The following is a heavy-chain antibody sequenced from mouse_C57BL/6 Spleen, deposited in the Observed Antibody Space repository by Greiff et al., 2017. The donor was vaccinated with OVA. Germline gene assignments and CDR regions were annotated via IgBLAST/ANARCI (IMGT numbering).Heavy chain of an antibody. J-gene: IGHJ1*03. CDR2: IYPRSGNT. Sequence: QVQLQQSGAELVKPGASVKISCKASGYAFSSYWMNWVKQRPGKGLEWIGEIYPRSGNTYYNEKFKGKATLTADKSSSTAYMELRSLTSEDSAVYFCARWDEYFDVWGTGTTVTVSS. V-gene: IGHV1-80*01. CDR1: GYAFSSYW. D-gene: IGHD4-1*01. CDR3: ARWDEYFDV.